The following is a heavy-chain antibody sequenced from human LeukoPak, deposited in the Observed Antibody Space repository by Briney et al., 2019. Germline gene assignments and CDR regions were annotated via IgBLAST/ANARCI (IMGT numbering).Heavy chain of an antibody. CDR3: ASSYGDYVGDAFDI. D-gene: IGHD4-17*01. V-gene: IGHV3-23*01. Sequence: GGSLRLSCVAAGFRFSSYAMSWVRQAPGKGLEWVSGISGSGDTTYYADSVKGRFTISRDNSRNTLYLQMNSLRAEDTAVYYCASSYGDYVGDAFDIWGQGTMVTVSS. CDR2: ISGSGDTT. J-gene: IGHJ3*02. CDR1: GFRFSSYA.